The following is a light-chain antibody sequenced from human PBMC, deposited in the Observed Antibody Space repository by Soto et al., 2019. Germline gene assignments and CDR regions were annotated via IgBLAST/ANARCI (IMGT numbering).Light chain of an antibody. CDR2: STN. Sequence: QAVVTQEPSFSVSPGGTVTLTCGLSSGSVSSSYYPSWYQQTPGQAPRTLIYSTNTRSSGVPDRFSGSILGNKAALTITGAQADDESDYYCALYMGSGISVVGGGTKVTVL. CDR1: SGSVSSSYY. J-gene: IGLJ2*01. CDR3: ALYMGSGISV. V-gene: IGLV8-61*01.